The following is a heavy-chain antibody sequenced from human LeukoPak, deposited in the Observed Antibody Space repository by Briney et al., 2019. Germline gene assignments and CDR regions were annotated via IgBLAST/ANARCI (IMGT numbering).Heavy chain of an antibody. CDR2: IYYSGST. CDR1: GGSISSYC. Sequence: SETLSLTCTVSGGSISSYCWSWVRQPPGKGLEWIGYIYYSGSTNYNPSLKSRVTISVDTSKNQFSLKLSSVTAADTAVYYCARDQSSTWYDYWGQGTLVTVSS. D-gene: IGHD6-13*01. CDR3: ARDQSSTWYDY. J-gene: IGHJ4*02. V-gene: IGHV4-59*01.